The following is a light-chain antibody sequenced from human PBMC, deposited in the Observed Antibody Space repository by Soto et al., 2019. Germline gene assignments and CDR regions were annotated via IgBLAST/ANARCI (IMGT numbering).Light chain of an antibody. CDR3: ALFMGNGISV. CDR1: SGSVSTANN. CDR2: STS. Sequence: QAVVTHDSSFSVSPGGTVTLTCGLISGSVSTANNPNWYQQTPGLAPRTLIYSTSTRSSGVPDRFSGSILGNKAALTITGAQADDESDYYCALFMGNGISVFGTGTQVTVL. V-gene: IGLV8-61*01. J-gene: IGLJ1*01.